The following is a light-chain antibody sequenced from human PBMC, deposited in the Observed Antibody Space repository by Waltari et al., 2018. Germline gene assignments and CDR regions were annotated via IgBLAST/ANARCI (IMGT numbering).Light chain of an antibody. V-gene: IGLV2-14*01. Sequence: QSALTQPASVSGSPGQSISISCTGTSRDIGVYNYVSWFQQYPGKAPKLMIYEVTNRPSGVSDRLSGSKSDNTASLTISGLQAEDEADYYCSSYTASSTWVFGGGTKLSVL. CDR1: SRDIGVYNY. CDR3: SSYTASSTWV. J-gene: IGLJ3*02. CDR2: EVT.